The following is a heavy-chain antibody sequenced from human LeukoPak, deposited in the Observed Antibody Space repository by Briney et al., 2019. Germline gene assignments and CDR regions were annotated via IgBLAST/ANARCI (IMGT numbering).Heavy chain of an antibody. Sequence: GGSLRLSCAASGFTFSSYSMNWVRQAPGKGLEWVSYISSSSSTIYYADSVKGRFTISRDNAKNSLYLQMNSLRAEDTAVYYCARDWPSSGYYHPLGAFDIWGQGTMVTVSS. CDR2: ISSSSSTI. J-gene: IGHJ3*02. CDR1: GFTFSSYS. D-gene: IGHD3-22*01. V-gene: IGHV3-48*01. CDR3: ARDWPSSGYYHPLGAFDI.